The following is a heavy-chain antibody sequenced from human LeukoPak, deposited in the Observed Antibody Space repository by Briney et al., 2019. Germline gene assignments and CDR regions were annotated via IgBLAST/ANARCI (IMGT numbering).Heavy chain of an antibody. CDR3: ARGQAVAAFDI. D-gene: IGHD6-19*01. J-gene: IGHJ3*02. CDR1: GGSFSGYY. Sequence: SETLSLTCAVYGGSFSGYYWSWIRQPPGKGLEWIGEINHSGSTNYNPSLKSRVTISVDTSKNQFSLKLSSVTAADTAVYYCARGQAVAAFDIWGQGTMVTVSS. CDR2: INHSGST. V-gene: IGHV4-34*01.